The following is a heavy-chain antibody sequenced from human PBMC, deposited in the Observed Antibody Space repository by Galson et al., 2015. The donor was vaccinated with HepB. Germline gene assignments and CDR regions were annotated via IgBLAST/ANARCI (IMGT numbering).Heavy chain of an antibody. CDR1: GFTFSSYW. D-gene: IGHD2-2*01. CDR2: INSDGSST. CDR3: ARGGDIVVVPAAYYYYYGMDV. Sequence: SLRLSCAASGFTFSSYWMHWVRQAPGKGLVWVSRINSDGSSTSYADSVKGRFTISRDNAKNTLYLQMNSLRAEDTAVYYCARGGDIVVVPAAYYYYYGMDVWGQGTTVTVSS. J-gene: IGHJ6*02. V-gene: IGHV3-74*01.